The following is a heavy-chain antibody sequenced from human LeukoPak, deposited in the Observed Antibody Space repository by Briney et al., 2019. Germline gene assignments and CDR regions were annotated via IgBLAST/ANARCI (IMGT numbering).Heavy chain of an antibody. J-gene: IGHJ5*02. CDR2: INPNSGET. CDR3: ARVLGSRVDP. CDR1: GYTFTASY. V-gene: IGHV1-2*02. Sequence: GASVKVSYKTSGYTFTASYMHWVRQAPGQGLEWMGWINPNSGETDYAPKFQGRVTMTRDTAISTAYMGVTRLTSDDTAKYYCARVLGSRVDPWGQGTLVSVSS.